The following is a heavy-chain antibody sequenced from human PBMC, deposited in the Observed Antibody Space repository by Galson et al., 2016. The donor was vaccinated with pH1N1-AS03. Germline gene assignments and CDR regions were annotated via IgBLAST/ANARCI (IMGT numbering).Heavy chain of an antibody. Sequence: SLRLSCAASGFTFSSHSMHWARQAPGKGLEWVANIKQDGSVEYYVDSVKGRFTISRDNAKNSLYLQMNSLRDEDTAVYYCARAVGGGDSFWGQGTLVTVSA. V-gene: IGHV3-7*01. CDR1: GFTFSSHS. D-gene: IGHD4-23*01. CDR3: ARAVGGGDSF. J-gene: IGHJ4*02. CDR2: IKQDGSVE.